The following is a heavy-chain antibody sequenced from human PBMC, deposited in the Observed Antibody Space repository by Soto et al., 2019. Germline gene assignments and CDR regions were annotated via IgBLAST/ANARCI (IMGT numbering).Heavy chain of an antibody. V-gene: IGHV3-23*01. CDR1: GFTFSNYA. D-gene: IGHD2-2*02. CDR3: AKICLYTERGDKAQDDY. Sequence: VQLLDSGGGLVQPGGSLRLSCAASGFTFSNYAMTWVRQAPGKGLEWVSTVTGGGYSTYYADSVKGRFTISRDNFKDTLYLQMNNLRAEDTAVYYCAKICLYTERGDKAQDDYWGQGTLVTVSP. J-gene: IGHJ4*02. CDR2: VTGGGYST.